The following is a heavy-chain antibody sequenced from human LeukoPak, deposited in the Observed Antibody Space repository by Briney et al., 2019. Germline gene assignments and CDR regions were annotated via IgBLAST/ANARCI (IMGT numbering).Heavy chain of an antibody. CDR3: ARDVRRGYSYALGY. D-gene: IGHD5-18*01. CDR2: INTNTGNP. Sequence: ASVKVSCKASGYTFNSYAMNWVRQAPRQGLEWMGWINTNTGNPTYAQGFTGRFVFSLDTSVSTAYLQISSLKAEDTAVYYCARDVRRGYSYALGYWGQGTLVTVSS. V-gene: IGHV7-4-1*02. CDR1: GYTFNSYA. J-gene: IGHJ4*02.